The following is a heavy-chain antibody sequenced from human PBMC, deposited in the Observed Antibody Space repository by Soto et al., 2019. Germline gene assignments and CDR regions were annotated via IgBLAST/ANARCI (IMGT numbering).Heavy chain of an antibody. V-gene: IGHV3-23*01. J-gene: IGHJ4*02. Sequence: GGSLRLSCAASGFTFSSYAMSWVRQAPGKGLEWVSAISGSGGSTYYADSVKGRFTISRDNSKNTLYLQMNSLRAEDTAVYYCAKEFRNQKPLYNWNLEGYYWGQGTLVTVSS. CDR1: GFTFSSYA. D-gene: IGHD1-20*01. CDR3: AKEFRNQKPLYNWNLEGYY. CDR2: ISGSGGST.